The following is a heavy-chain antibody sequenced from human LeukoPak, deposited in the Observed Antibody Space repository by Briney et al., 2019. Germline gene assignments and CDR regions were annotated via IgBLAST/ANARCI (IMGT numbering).Heavy chain of an antibody. D-gene: IGHD6-19*01. CDR1: GGSISSYY. V-gene: IGHV4-59*01. CDR3: AREGKLTGYFGGLGFNY. Sequence: SETLSLTCTVSGGSISSYYWSWIRQPPGKGLEWIGNIDYSGSTIYNPALKSRVTVSVDTSKNQFSLNLTSVTAADTAVYFCAREGKLTGYFGGLGFNYWGPGILVTVSS. J-gene: IGHJ4*02. CDR2: IDYSGST.